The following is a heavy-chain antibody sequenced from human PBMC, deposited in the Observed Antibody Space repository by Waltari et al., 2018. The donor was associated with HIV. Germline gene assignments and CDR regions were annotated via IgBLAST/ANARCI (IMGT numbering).Heavy chain of an antibody. D-gene: IGHD4-17*01. V-gene: IGHV1-8*01. CDR3: ARSYDYGGNPIYYGMDV. CDR1: GYTFTSYD. Sequence: QAQLVQSGAEVKKPGASVKVSCKASGYTFTSYDINWVRQATGQGLEWMGWMNPNSGNTGYAQKFQGRVTMTRNTSISTAYMELSSLRSEDTAVYYCARSYDYGGNPIYYGMDVWGQGTTVTVSS. J-gene: IGHJ6*02. CDR2: MNPNSGNT.